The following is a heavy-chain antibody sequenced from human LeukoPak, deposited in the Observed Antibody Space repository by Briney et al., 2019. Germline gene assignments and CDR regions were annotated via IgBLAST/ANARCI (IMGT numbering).Heavy chain of an antibody. CDR2: IQPTGSET. Sequence: GGSLRLSCAASGFTFSNYWMMWVRQAPGQGPEFLANIQPTGSETYYADRVKGRFTISRDNAKNLLFLQMNTLRGKDTAVYYCGRFGYEAAVDLWGRGNLVTVSS. J-gene: IGHJ4*02. CDR1: GFTFSNYW. CDR3: GRFGYEAAVDL. V-gene: IGHV3-7*01. D-gene: IGHD6-13*01.